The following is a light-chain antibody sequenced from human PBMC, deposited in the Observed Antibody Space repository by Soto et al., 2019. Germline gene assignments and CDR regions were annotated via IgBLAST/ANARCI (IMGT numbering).Light chain of an antibody. Sequence: QSVLTQPPSASGTPGQRVTISCSGISSNIGSNYVYWYQHLTGTAPKLLIYRNNQRPSGVPDRFSGSKSGTSASLAISGLRSEDEADYYCATWDDSLSNYVFGTGTKDTVL. CDR2: RNN. V-gene: IGLV1-47*01. CDR3: ATWDDSLSNYV. CDR1: SSNIGSNY. J-gene: IGLJ1*01.